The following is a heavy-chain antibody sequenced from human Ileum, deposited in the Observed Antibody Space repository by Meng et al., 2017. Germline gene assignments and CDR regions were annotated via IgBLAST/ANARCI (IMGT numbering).Heavy chain of an antibody. J-gene: IGHJ4*02. V-gene: IGHV4-4*03. Sequence: QGQLRESGPGGVKPPGPLSLTCAVSGDSISSRDWWSWVRQPPGKGLEWIGEISQESGRTNYNPSLKSRVTISLDKSKNQFSLNLNSVTAADTAVYYCVRNEGYSLGDWGQGTLVTVSS. CDR1: GDSISSRDW. D-gene: IGHD2-21*01. CDR3: VRNEGYSLGD. CDR2: ISQESGRT.